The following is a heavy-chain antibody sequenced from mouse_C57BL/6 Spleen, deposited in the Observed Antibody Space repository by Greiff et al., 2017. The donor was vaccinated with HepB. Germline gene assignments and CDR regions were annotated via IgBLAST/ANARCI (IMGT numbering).Heavy chain of an antibody. Sequence: VQLKESEGGLVQPGSSMKLSCTASGFTFSDYYMAWVRQVPEKGLEWVANINYDGSSTYYLDSLKSRFIISRDNAKNILYLQMSSLKSEDTATYYCARVGHYYGSSYAYYFDYWGQGTTLTVSS. D-gene: IGHD1-1*01. V-gene: IGHV5-16*01. CDR3: ARVGHYYGSSYAYYFDY. J-gene: IGHJ2*01. CDR1: GFTFSDYY. CDR2: INYDGSST.